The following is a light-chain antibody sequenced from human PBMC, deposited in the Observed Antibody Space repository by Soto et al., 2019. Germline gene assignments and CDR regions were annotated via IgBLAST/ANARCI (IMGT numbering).Light chain of an antibody. CDR1: TGAVTSGHY. V-gene: IGLV7-46*01. J-gene: IGLJ3*02. CDR3: LLSYSGARAGV. Sequence: QAVVTQEPSLTVSPGGTVTLTCGSSTGAVTSGHYPYWFQQKPGQAPRTLIYDTSNKQSWTPARFSGSLLGGKAALTPSGAQPEDEADYYCLLSYSGARAGVFGGGTKLTVL. CDR2: DTS.